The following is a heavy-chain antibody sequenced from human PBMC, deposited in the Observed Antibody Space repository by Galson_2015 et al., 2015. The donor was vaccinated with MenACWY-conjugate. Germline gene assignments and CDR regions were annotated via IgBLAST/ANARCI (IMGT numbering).Heavy chain of an antibody. J-gene: IGHJ6*02. D-gene: IGHD3-10*01. Sequence: SLRLSCAVSRFTVSSSYMTWVRQAPGKGLEWVSVIYSDGSTYNADSVKGRFTISRDNSKNTVFLQMTSLRGEDTAMYYCARDSRATTVWGLNKRKTIDYYYGMDVWGQGTTVIVSS. CDR2: IYSDGST. CDR1: RFTVSSSY. CDR3: ARDSRATTVWGLNKRKTIDYYYGMDV. V-gene: IGHV3-53*01.